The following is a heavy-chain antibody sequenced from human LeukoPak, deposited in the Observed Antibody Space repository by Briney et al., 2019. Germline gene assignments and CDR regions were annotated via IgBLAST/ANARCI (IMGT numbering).Heavy chain of an antibody. V-gene: IGHV1-46*01. Sequence: ASVKVSCKASGYTFTSYYMHWVRQAPGQGLGWLGIINPSGGSTRYAQKFQCRVTMTRDTSTSTVYMELSSLRSEDTAVYYCARGGYCSSTSCSGADYYYGMDVWGQGTTVTVSS. CDR2: INPSGGST. CDR1: GYTFTSYY. J-gene: IGHJ6*02. CDR3: ARGGYCSSTSCSGADYYYGMDV. D-gene: IGHD2-2*01.